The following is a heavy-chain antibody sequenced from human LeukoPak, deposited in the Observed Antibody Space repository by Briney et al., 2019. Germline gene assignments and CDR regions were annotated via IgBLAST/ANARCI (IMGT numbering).Heavy chain of an antibody. D-gene: IGHD3-16*01. Sequence: SVKVSCKASGGTFSSCAISWVRQAPGQGLEWMGGIIPIFGTANYAQKFQGRVTITADESTSTAYMELSSLRSEDTAVYYCARIMITFGGVSTPPFDYWGQGTLVTVSS. CDR2: IIPIFGTA. CDR1: GGTFSSCA. J-gene: IGHJ4*02. CDR3: ARIMITFGGVSTPPFDY. V-gene: IGHV1-69*13.